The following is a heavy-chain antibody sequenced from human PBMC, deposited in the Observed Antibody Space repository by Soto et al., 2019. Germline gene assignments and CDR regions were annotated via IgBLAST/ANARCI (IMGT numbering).Heavy chain of an antibody. V-gene: IGHV5-51*01. J-gene: IGHJ6*02. CDR1: DWRVTRYW. CDR3: VRHEASIYNYYGMDV. CDR2: IYPGDSDT. Sequence: GHALKISCTAADWRVTRYWIGWVRQKTGKGLEWMGIIYPGDSDTRYSPSFQGQVTISADKSITTAYLQWSSLKASDTAIYYCVRHEASIYNYYGMDVCGQGTTFSFS. D-gene: IGHD6-6*01.